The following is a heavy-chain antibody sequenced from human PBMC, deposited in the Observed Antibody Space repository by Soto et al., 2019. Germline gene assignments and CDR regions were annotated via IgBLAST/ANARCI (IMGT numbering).Heavy chain of an antibody. CDR3: AKLGYCSGGSCYFDYGMDV. CDR2: INHSGSS. Sequence: QVQLQQWGAGLLKPSETLSLTCAVYGGSFSGYYWRWIRQPPGKGLEWSGEINHSGSSNYNPSLTSRVTISVDTSKNQFSLKLSSVTAADTAVYYCAKLGYCSGGSCYFDYGMDVWGQGTTVTVSS. D-gene: IGHD2-15*01. J-gene: IGHJ6*02. CDR1: GGSFSGYY. V-gene: IGHV4-34*01.